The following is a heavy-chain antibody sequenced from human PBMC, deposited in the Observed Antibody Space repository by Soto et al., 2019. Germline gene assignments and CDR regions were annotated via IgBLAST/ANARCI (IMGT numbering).Heavy chain of an antibody. V-gene: IGHV1-69*01. CDR1: GGSFSSLV. CDR3: ARGPAQFDP. D-gene: IGHD2-2*01. CDR2: INPMLGVA. J-gene: IGHJ5*02. Sequence: QLLLVQSGAEVKKSGSSVKVSCTASGGSFSSLVISWLRQAPGQGPEWMGGINPMLGVANFAQKFQDRVTITADESTTTAYMELSSLRSEDTAVYYCARGPAQFDPWGQGTLVTVSS.